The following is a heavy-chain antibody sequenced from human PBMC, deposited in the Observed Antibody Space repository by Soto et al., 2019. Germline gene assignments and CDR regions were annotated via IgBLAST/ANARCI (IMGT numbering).Heavy chain of an antibody. CDR2: IIPIFGTA. V-gene: IGHV1-69*01. CDR1: GGTFSSYA. J-gene: IGHJ3*02. CDR3: ARTYDSSGYYYPASAFDI. Sequence: QVQLVQSGAEVKKPGSSVKVSCKASGGTFSSYAISWVRQAPGQGLEWMGGIIPIFGTANYAQKFQGRVTITADESTSTAYMELSSLRSEDTAVYYCARTYDSSGYYYPASAFDIWSQGTMVTVSS. D-gene: IGHD3-22*01.